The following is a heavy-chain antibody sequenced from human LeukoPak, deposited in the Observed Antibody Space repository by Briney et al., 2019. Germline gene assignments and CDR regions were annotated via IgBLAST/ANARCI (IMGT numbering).Heavy chain of an antibody. J-gene: IGHJ4*02. D-gene: IGHD2-2*02. CDR3: AKGYCSRTSCYNSFDY. CDR1: GFTFSSYA. CDR2: ISGSGGST. V-gene: IGHV3-23*01. Sequence: GGSLRLSCAASGFTFSSYAMSWVRQAPGKGLEWVSAISGSGGSTYYADSVKGRFTITSDNSKNTLYLQMNSLRAEDTAVYYCAKGYCSRTSCYNSFDYWGQGTLVTVSS.